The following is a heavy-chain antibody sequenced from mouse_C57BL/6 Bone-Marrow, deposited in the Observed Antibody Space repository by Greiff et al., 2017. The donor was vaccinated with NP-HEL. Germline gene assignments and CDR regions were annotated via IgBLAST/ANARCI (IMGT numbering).Heavy chain of an antibody. CDR1: GYTFTSYG. Sequence: EVKLMESGAELVRPGSSVKMSCKTSGYTFTSYGINWVKQRPGQGLEWIGYIYIGNGYTEYNEKFKGKATLTSDTSSSTAYMQLSSLTSEDSAIYFCAKSYYGSSLDYWGQGTTLTVSS. CDR2: IYIGNGYT. J-gene: IGHJ2*01. V-gene: IGHV1-58*01. CDR3: AKSYYGSSLDY. D-gene: IGHD1-1*01.